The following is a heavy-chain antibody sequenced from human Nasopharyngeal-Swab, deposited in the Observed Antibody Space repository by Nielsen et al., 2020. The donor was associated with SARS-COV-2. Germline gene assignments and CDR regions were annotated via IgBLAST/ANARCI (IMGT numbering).Heavy chain of an antibody. CDR1: GGSFSGYY. Sequence: SETLSLTCAAYGGSFSGYYWSWIRQPPGKGLEWIGEINHSGSTNYNPSLKSRVTISVDTSKNQFSLKLSSVTAADTAVYYCAHYSSGSLSSPRGRGYFDYWGQGTLVTVSS. CDR3: AHYSSGSLSSPRGRGYFDY. V-gene: IGHV4-34*01. D-gene: IGHD1-26*01. CDR2: INHSGST. J-gene: IGHJ4*02.